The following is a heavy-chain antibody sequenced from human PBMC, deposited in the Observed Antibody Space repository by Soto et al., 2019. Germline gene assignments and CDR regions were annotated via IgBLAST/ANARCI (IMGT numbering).Heavy chain of an antibody. D-gene: IGHD3-22*01. V-gene: IGHV5-51*01. CDR1: GYSFTSYL. CDR2: IYPGDSDT. J-gene: IGHJ3*02. Sequence: PGENLTISGQGSGYSFTSYLIGLMRQIPTKCLEWMGIIYPGDSDTRYSPSFQGQVTISADKSISTAYLQWSSLKASETAMYYCASQSSYYYDSSGYYSGDAFDIWGQGTMVT. CDR3: ASQSSYYYDSSGYYSGDAFDI.